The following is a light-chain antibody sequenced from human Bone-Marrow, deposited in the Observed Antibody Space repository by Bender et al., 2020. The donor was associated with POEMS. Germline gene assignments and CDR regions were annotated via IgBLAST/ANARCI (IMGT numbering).Light chain of an antibody. V-gene: IGLV2-8*01. CDR3: SAYLGASWV. CDR2: QIT. CDR1: SSDVGAYDY. Sequence: QSALTQPASVSGSPGQSVTISCTGTSSDVGAYDYVSWYQQHPCKAPKLIIYQITERPSGVPGRFSGSKSGNTSSLTVSGLQAEDEADYYCSAYLGASWVFGGGTKLTVL. J-gene: IGLJ3*02.